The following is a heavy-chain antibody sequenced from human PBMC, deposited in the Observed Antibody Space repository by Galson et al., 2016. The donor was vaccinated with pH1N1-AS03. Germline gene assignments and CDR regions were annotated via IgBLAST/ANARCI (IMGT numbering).Heavy chain of an antibody. CDR3: ASRSSVLYSYGSDV. V-gene: IGHV4-59*01. CDR2: TFYGGST. J-gene: IGHJ6*02. CDR1: GASLDTFS. D-gene: IGHD3-10*01. Sequence: ETLSLTCSVSGASLDTFSWTWIRQPPGKGLEWIGFTFYGGSTHYNPSLKSRITISVDTSKNLFSLQLKSVTAADTAVYYCASRSSVLYSYGSDVWGQGTTVIVSS.